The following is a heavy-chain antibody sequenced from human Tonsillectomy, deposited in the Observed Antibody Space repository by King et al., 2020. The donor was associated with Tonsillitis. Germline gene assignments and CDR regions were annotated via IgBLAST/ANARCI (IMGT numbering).Heavy chain of an antibody. J-gene: IGHJ4*02. V-gene: IGHV1-2*02. CDR2: INPNSGGT. Sequence: QLVQSGAEVKKPGASVKVSCKASGYTFTGYYMHWVRQAPGQGLEWMGWINPNSGGTNYAQKFQGRVTMTRDTSISTAYMELSRLRSDDTAVYYCARLFRDCSGWARNDYWGQGTLVTVSS. CDR1: GYTFTGYY. D-gene: IGHD6-19*01. CDR3: ARLFRDCSGWARNDY.